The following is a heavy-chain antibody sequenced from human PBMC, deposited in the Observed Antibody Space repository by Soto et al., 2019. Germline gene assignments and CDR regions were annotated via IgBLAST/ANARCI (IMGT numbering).Heavy chain of an antibody. CDR3: ARLVWSYGTWFDP. CDR2: IYYSGSA. Sequence: SETLSLTCTVSGGSISGSSYYWGWLRQPQGKGLEWIGYIYYSGSAYYNPSLKSRVTISVDTSKNQFSLKLSSVTAADTAVYYCARLVWSYGTWFDPWGQGTLVTVSS. CDR1: GGSISGSSYY. D-gene: IGHD5-18*01. V-gene: IGHV4-61*05. J-gene: IGHJ5*02.